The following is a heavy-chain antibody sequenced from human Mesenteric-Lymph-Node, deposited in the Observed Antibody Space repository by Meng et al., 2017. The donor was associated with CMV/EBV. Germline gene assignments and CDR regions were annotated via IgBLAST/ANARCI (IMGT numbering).Heavy chain of an antibody. CDR2: IKQDGSEK. Sequence: GESLKISCAASGFAFTNHWMSWVRQTPGKGLEWVANIKQDGSEKYYVDSVKGRFTISRDSSKNTLYLQMNSLRAEDTAVYYCAKDGLGEWTVAGADGMDVWGQGTTVTVSS. CDR3: AKDGLGEWTVAGADGMDV. D-gene: IGHD6-19*01. J-gene: IGHJ6*02. V-gene: IGHV3-7*01. CDR1: GFAFTNHW.